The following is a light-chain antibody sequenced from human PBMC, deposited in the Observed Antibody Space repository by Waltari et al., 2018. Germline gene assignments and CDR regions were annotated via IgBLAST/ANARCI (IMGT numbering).Light chain of an antibody. CDR1: QGISSY. V-gene: IGKV1-9*01. CDR3: QQLNSYPLT. Sequence: IQLTQSPSSLSASVGDRVTITCRARQGISSYLAWYQQKPGTAPKLLIYAASTLQSGVPSRFSGSGSGTDFTLTISSLQPEDFATYYCQQLNSYPLTFGGGTKVEI. CDR2: AAS. J-gene: IGKJ4*01.